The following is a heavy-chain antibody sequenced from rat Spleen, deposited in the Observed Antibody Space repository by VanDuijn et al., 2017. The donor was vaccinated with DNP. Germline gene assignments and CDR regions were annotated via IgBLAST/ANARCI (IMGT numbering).Heavy chain of an antibody. D-gene: IGHD5-1*01. J-gene: IGHJ2*01. CDR1: GFDFNSYG. Sequence: EVQLVESGGGLVQPKGSLKLSCAASGFDFNSYGMNWVRPATGQGLDLVADIGSKSYNYATYYADSVKDRFTISSYDSESMVYLQMDNLKPEDTALYYCTGGTSWGGHYLDYWGQGVMVTVSS. CDR2: IGSKSYNYAT. V-gene: IGHV10-10*01. CDR3: TGGTSWGGHYLDY.